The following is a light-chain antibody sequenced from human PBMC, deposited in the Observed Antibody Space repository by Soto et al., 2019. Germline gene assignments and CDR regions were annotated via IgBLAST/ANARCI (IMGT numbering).Light chain of an antibody. V-gene: IGKV3-20*01. CDR3: HQYDSSPLT. J-gene: IGKJ4*01. CDR2: GAS. Sequence: EIVLTQSPGTLSLSPGERATLSCRASQSVSSSYLAWYQQKPGQAPRLLIYGASRRATGIPDRFSGSGSGTDVTRTISSLEPEDLAVYYCHQYDSSPLTFGGGTKVEIK. CDR1: QSVSSSY.